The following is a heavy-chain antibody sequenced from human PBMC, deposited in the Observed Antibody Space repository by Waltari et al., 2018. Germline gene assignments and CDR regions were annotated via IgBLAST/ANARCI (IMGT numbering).Heavy chain of an antibody. CDR2: IYSGGTT. CDR1: Y. Sequence: YMSLARQAPGKGLEWLSVIYSGGTTHYSDAGGGRFTISRHNSNNTLYLQMNSLRPEDTAVYYCAREYYYYYHGMDVWGQGTTVTVS. CDR3: AREYYYYYHGMDV. V-gene: IGHV3-53*04. J-gene: IGHJ6*02.